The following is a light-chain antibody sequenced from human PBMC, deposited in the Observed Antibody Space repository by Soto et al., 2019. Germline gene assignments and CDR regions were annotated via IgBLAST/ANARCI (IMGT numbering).Light chain of an antibody. Sequence: EIVLAQSPGTLSLSPGERATLSSRASQSVTSTYLSWYQQKPGQAPRLLFYAASSRAMGVPDRFTASGSGTDVTLTINRLEPEDFAVYYCQHYGRSPTFGPGTKVDIK. V-gene: IGKV3-20*01. CDR2: AAS. CDR3: QHYGRSPT. CDR1: QSVTSTY. J-gene: IGKJ1*01.